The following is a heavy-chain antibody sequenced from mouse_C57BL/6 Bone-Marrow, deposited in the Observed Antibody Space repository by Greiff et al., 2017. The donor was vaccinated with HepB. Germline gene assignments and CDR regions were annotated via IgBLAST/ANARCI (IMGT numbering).Heavy chain of an antibody. CDR3: ARRFITTVRVWYFDV. CDR1: GYTFTDYY. V-gene: IGHV1-26*01. D-gene: IGHD1-1*01. J-gene: IGHJ1*03. Sequence: EVKLQQSGPELVKPGASVKISCKASGYTFTDYYMNWVKQSHGKSLEWIGDINPNNGGTSYNQKFKGKATLTVDKSSSTAYMELRSLTSEDSAVYYCARRFITTVRVWYFDVWGTGTTVTVSS. CDR2: INPNNGGT.